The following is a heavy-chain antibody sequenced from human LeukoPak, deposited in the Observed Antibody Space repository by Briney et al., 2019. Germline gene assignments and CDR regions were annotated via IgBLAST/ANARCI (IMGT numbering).Heavy chain of an antibody. CDR1: GFTLSSYW. J-gene: IGHJ4*02. D-gene: IGHD1-20*01. CDR3: ARDFGLTGKVDY. Sequence: PGGSLRLSCAASGFTLSSYWMHWVRQAPGKGLVWVSRINSDGSDTIYGDSVKGRFTISRDNAKNTLYLQMGSLRAEDLAVYYCARDFGLTGKVDYWGQGTLVTVSS. V-gene: IGHV3-74*01. CDR2: INSDGSDT.